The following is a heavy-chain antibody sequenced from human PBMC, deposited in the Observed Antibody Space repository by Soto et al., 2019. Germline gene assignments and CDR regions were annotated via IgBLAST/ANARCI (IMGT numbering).Heavy chain of an antibody. CDR2: IYYSGST. CDR1: GGSISSGDYY. CDR3: ARGGGSSGWYIGEGIDY. Sequence: SETLSLTCTVSGGSISSGDYYWSWIRQPPGKGLEWIGYIYYSGSTYYNPSLKSRVTISVDTSKNQFSLKLSSVTAADTAVYYCARGGGSSGWYIGEGIDYWGQGTLVTVSS. D-gene: IGHD6-19*01. V-gene: IGHV4-30-4*01. J-gene: IGHJ4*02.